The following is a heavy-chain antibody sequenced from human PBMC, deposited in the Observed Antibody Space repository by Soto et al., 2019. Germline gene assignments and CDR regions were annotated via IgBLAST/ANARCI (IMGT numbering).Heavy chain of an antibody. CDR1: GYTFSNYG. D-gene: IGHD6-19*01. CDR2: ISAYNGNI. Sequence: SVKVSCKASGYTFSNYGINWVRQAPGQGLEWMGWISAYNGNINYAQKLQGRVTVTTDTSTSTTYMELRSLRSDDTAVYYCARDEDSGWNYFDYWGQGTLVTVSS. J-gene: IGHJ4*02. CDR3: ARDEDSGWNYFDY. V-gene: IGHV1-18*01.